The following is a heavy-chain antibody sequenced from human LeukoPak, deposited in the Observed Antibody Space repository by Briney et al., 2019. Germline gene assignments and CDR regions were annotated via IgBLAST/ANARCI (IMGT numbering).Heavy chain of an antibody. CDR1: GYSFTSYW. CDR3: ARQATVVTPRWYFDY. J-gene: IGHJ4*02. D-gene: IGHD4-23*01. Sequence: TGESLKIPCKGSGYSFTSYWISWVRQMPGKGLEWMGRIDPSDSYTNYSPSFQGHVTISADKSISTAYLQWSSLKASDTAMYYCARQATVVTPRWYFDYWGQGTLVTVSS. V-gene: IGHV5-10-1*01. CDR2: IDPSDSYT.